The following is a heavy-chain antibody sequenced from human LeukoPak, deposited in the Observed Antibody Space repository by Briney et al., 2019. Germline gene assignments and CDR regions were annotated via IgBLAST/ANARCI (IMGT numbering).Heavy chain of an antibody. CDR3: AREQWLVPFFDY. J-gene: IGHJ4*02. CDR2: INHSGST. V-gene: IGHV4-34*01. D-gene: IGHD6-19*01. CDR1: GGSFSGYY. Sequence: SETLSLTCAVYGGSFSGYYWSWIRQPPGKGLEWIGEINHSGSTNYKPSLKSRVTISVDTSKNQFSLKLSSVTAADTAVYYCAREQWLVPFFDYWGQGTLVTVSS.